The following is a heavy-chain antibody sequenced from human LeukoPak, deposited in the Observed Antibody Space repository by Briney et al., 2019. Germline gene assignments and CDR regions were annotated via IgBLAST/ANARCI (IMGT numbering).Heavy chain of an antibody. J-gene: IGHJ4*02. Sequence: SETLSLTCTVSGGSISSGSYYWSWIRQPAGKGLEWIGRIYTSGSTNYNPSLKSRVTISVDTSKNQFSLKLSSVTAADTAVYYCARGLWFGIDPVYYFDYWGQGTLVTVSS. D-gene: IGHD3-10*01. CDR1: GGSISSGSYY. CDR3: ARGLWFGIDPVYYFDY. CDR2: IYTSGST. V-gene: IGHV4-61*02.